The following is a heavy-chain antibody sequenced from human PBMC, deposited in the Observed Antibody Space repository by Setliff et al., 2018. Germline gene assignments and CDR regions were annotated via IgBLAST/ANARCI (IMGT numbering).Heavy chain of an antibody. D-gene: IGHD5-12*01. CDR3: ARGGTFRYFDF. CDR2: VYYSGTA. V-gene: IGHV4-59*01. CDR1: DGSLSTYY. Sequence: KTSETLSLTCTVSDGSLSTYYWSWIRQPPGKGLEFIEYVYYSGTANYSPSLGSRLTMSVDTSKNQFSLKLRSVTAADTAVYYCARGGTFRYFDFWGQGAPVTVSS. J-gene: IGHJ4*02.